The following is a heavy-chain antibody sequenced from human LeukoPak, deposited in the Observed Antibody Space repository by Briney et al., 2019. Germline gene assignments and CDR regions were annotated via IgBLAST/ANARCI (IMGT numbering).Heavy chain of an antibody. D-gene: IGHD2-15*01. CDR2: INPNNGGT. CDR3: ARVSGSGRYYYYMDV. V-gene: IGHV1-2*02. Sequence: ASVKVSCKASGYTFTVYYMQWVRHPPAQGLGWMGWINPNNGGTNYAQKFQGRVTMTRDTSISTAYMELSRLRSDDTAVYYCARVSGSGRYYYYMDVWGKGTTVTVSS. CDR1: GYTFTVYY. J-gene: IGHJ6*03.